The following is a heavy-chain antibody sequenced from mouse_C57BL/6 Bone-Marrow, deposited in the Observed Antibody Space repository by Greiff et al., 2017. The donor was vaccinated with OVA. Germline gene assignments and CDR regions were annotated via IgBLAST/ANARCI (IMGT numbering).Heavy chain of an antibody. V-gene: IGHV1-7*01. CDR3: ARRLWYSNYLLGYFDV. J-gene: IGHJ1*03. Sequence: QVHVKQSGAELAKPGASVKLSCKASGYTFTSYWMHWVKQRPGQGLEWIGYINPSSGYTKYNQKFKDKATLTADKSSSTAYMQLSSLTYEDSAVYYCARRLWYSNYLLGYFDVWGTGTTVTVSS. D-gene: IGHD2-5*01. CDR2: INPSSGYT. CDR1: GYTFTSYW.